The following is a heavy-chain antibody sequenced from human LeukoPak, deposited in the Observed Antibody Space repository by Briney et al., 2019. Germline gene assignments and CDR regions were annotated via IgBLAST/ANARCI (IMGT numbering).Heavy chain of an antibody. D-gene: IGHD1-26*01. CDR3: ARSFSSGSYWADY. J-gene: IGHJ4*02. V-gene: IGHV4-59*01. Sequence: SETLSLTCTVSGGSISTYYWSWIRQPPGKGLEWIGYIYYSGSTSYNPSLKSRVTISVDTSKNQFSLKLTSVTAADTAVYYCARSFSSGSYWADYWGQGTLVTVSS. CDR1: GGSISTYY. CDR2: IYYSGST.